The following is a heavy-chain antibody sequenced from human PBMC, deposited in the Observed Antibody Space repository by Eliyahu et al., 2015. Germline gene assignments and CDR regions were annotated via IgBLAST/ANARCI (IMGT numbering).Heavy chain of an antibody. J-gene: IGHJ4*02. D-gene: IGHD1-26*01. V-gene: IGHV4-39*01. CDR2: IYYRGSP. CDR3: ARHGFREVYYFDY. CDR1: GGSISSSSYY. Sequence: QLQLQESGPGLVKPSETLSLTCTVSGGSISSSSYYWGWIRQPPGKGLEWIGSIYYRGSPHYNPSLKSRVTISVDTSKNQFSLKLSSVTAADTAVYYCARHGFREVYYFDYWGQGTLVTVSS.